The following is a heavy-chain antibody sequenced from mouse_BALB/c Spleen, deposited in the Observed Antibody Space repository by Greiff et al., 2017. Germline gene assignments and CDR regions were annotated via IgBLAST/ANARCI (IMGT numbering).Heavy chain of an antibody. V-gene: IGHV5-9-4*01. J-gene: IGHJ2*01. D-gene: IGHD1-1*02. CDR1: GFTFSTYA. Sequence: EVKVVESGGGLVKPGGSLKLSCAASGFTFSTYAMSWVRQTPEKRLEWVAEISSGGSYTYYPDTVTGRFTISRDNAKNTLYLEMRSLRSEDTAMYYCTRGGAPRGNPVDYWGHGTPLTVSS. CDR2: ISSGGSYT. CDR3: TRGGAPRGNPVDY.